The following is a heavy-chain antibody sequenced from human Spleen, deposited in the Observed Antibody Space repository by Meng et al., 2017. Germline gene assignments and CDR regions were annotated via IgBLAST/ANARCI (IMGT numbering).Heavy chain of an antibody. D-gene: IGHD3-10*01. J-gene: IGHJ5*02. CDR3: ARRSAYYGSGSESWFDP. CDR1: GGSISSSNW. V-gene: IGHV4-4*02. CDR2: IYHSGST. Sequence: LPESGPGLVKPSETLSPTCAVSGGSISSSNWWSWVRQPPGKGLEWIGEIYHSGSTNYNPSLKSRVTISVDKSKNQFSLKLSSVTAADTAVYYCARRSAYYGSGSESWFDPWGQGTLVTVSS.